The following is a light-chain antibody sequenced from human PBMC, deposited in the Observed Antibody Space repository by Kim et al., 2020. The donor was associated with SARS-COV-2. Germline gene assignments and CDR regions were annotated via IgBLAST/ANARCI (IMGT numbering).Light chain of an antibody. Sequence: GQKVTTSSSGSSSNIGNNYVSWYQQLPGTAPKLLIYDNNKRPSGIPDRFSGSKSGTSATLGITGLQTGDEADYYCGTWDSSLSAVVFGGGTQLTVL. CDR1: SSNIGNNY. J-gene: IGLJ2*01. CDR2: DNN. V-gene: IGLV1-51*01. CDR3: GTWDSSLSAVV.